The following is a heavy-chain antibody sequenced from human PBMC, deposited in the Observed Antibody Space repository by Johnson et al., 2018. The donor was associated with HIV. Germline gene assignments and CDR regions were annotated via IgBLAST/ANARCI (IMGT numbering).Heavy chain of an antibody. D-gene: IGHD5-24*01. CDR1: EFTFTNAW. J-gene: IGHJ3*02. V-gene: IGHV3-15*01. CDR2: ITRTADGGTT. CDR3: TTNSPCDI. Sequence: VQLVESGGGLVKPGGCLRLSCTSSEFTFTNAWMNWVRQAPGKGLEWVGRITRTADGGTTDYTTPVKGRFTISRDDSKNTVYLQMNSLKTEDTAVYYCTTNSPCDIWGQWTMVTVSS.